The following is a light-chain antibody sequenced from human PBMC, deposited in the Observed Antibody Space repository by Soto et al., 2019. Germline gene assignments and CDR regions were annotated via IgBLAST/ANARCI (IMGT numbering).Light chain of an antibody. CDR3: QQTNNFSIT. CDR1: RDITDY. Sequence: DTQMTQSPSSLSASVGDRVTITCQASRDITDYLNWYQQKPGKAPKLLIFAASSLQAGVPSRFSGSGSGTDFTLTISSLQPEDFATYYCQQTNNFSITFGQGTRLEIK. CDR2: AAS. V-gene: IGKV1-39*01. J-gene: IGKJ5*01.